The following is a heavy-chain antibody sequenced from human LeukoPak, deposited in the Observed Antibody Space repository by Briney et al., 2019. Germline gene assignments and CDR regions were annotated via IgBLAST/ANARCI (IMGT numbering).Heavy chain of an antibody. D-gene: IGHD1-26*01. CDR1: GGSISSSSYY. CDR2: IYYSGST. V-gene: IGHV4-39*01. J-gene: IGHJ4*02. CDR3: ARHVVYSGSYYDY. Sequence: SETLSLTCTVSGGSISSSSYYWGWIRQPPGKGLEWIGSIYYSGSTYYNPSLKSRVTMSVDTSKNQFSLKLSSVTAADTAVYYCARHVVYSGSYYDYWGQGTLVTVSS.